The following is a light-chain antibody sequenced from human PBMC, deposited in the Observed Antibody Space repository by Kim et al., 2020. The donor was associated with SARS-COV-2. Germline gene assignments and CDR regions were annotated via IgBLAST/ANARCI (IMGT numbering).Light chain of an antibody. J-gene: IGKJ4*01. CDR2: DAS. Sequence: EIVLTQSPATLSLSPGERATLSCRASQSVSSYLAWYQQKPGQSPRLLIYDASNRATGIPARFSGSGSGTDFTLTISNLEPEDFAVYYCQQRSYWPLTFGGGTKLEI. CDR3: QQRSYWPLT. V-gene: IGKV3-11*01. CDR1: QSVSSY.